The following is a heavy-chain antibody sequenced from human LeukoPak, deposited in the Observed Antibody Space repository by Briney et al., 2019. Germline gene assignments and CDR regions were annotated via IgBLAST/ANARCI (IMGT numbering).Heavy chain of an antibody. Sequence: ASVKVSCKASGYTFTGYYLNWVRQAPGQGLEWMGRINPNSGGTNSGQKFQGRVTMTRDTSISTAYLELSSLTFDDTAVYYCARVDAASLSVHYWGQGTLVTVSS. CDR3: ARVDAASLSVHY. D-gene: IGHD6-13*01. V-gene: IGHV1-2*02. CDR2: INPNSGGT. J-gene: IGHJ4*02. CDR1: GYTFTGYY.